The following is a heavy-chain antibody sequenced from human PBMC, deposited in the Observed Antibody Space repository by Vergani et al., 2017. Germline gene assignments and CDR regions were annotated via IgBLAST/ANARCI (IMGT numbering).Heavy chain of an antibody. CDR3: ATDAECTSSSCRGIAVTGSDY. J-gene: IGHJ4*02. CDR1: GFTFDDYA. D-gene: IGHD6-19*01. V-gene: IGHV3-9*01. CDR2: INWNSDSI. Sequence: EVQLVESGGGLVQPGRSLRLSCAASGFTFDDYAMHWVRQAPGKGLEWVSGINWNSDSIAYADSVKGRFTISRDNANNSLYLQMNSLRVEDTAVYYCATDAECTSSSCRGIAVTGSDYWGQGTLVTVSS.